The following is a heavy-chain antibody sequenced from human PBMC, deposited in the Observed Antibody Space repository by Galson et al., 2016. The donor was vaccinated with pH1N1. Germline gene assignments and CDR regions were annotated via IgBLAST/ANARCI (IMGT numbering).Heavy chain of an antibody. J-gene: IGHJ4*02. CDR3: ARETDTALVTAFDY. CDR2: IYYSGDT. Sequence: ETLSLTCTVSGGSMTNYYYNWIRQPPGKGLEWIGYIYYSGDTTFNSSLESRVTMSVDTSKNQFSLRLSSVTAADTAVYFCARETDTALVTAFDYWGQGMLVTVSS. V-gene: IGHV4-59*01. CDR1: GGSMTNYY. D-gene: IGHD5-18*01.